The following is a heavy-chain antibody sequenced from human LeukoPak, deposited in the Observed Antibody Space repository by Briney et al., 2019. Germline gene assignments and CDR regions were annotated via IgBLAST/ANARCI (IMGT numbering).Heavy chain of an antibody. Sequence: ASVKVSCKVSGYTLTELSKHWVRQAPGQGLEWMGWISAYSGNTNYAQKLQGRVTMTTDTSTSTAYMELRSLRSDDTAVYYCARVFGDYDNWFDPWGQGTLVTVSS. D-gene: IGHD4-17*01. CDR2: ISAYSGNT. CDR1: GYTLTELS. V-gene: IGHV1-18*01. J-gene: IGHJ5*02. CDR3: ARVFGDYDNWFDP.